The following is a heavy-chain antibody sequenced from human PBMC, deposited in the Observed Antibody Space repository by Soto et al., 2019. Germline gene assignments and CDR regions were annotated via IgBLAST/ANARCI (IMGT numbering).Heavy chain of an antibody. CDR1: GFTFSSYS. V-gene: IGHV3-21*01. CDR3: ARGDLNWGTITPRLSVPYYFDY. CDR2: ISSSSSYI. D-gene: IGHD7-27*01. Sequence: PGGSLRLSCAASGFTFSSYSMNWVRQAPGKGLEWVSSISSSSSYIYYADSVKGRFTISRDNAKNSLYLQMNSLRAEDTAVYYCARGDLNWGTITPRLSVPYYFDYWGQGTLVTVSS. J-gene: IGHJ4*02.